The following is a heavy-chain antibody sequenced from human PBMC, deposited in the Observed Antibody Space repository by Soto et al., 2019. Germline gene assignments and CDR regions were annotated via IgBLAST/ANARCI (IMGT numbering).Heavy chain of an antibody. CDR1: GGSFSGYY. Sequence: SETLSLTCAVYGGSFSGYYWSWIRQPPGKGLEWIGEINHSGSTNHNPSLKSRVTISVDTSKNQFSLKLSSVTAADTAVYYCARVPTTSLVGVYYYSYSLDGSGKGTTVTVSS. J-gene: IGHJ6*03. V-gene: IGHV4-34*01. D-gene: IGHD2-15*01. CDR3: ARVPTTSLVGVYYYSYSLDG. CDR2: INHSGST.